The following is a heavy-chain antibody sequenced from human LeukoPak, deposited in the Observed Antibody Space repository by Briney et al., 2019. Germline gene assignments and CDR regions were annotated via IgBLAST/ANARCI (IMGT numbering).Heavy chain of an antibody. D-gene: IGHD2-15*01. J-gene: IGHJ3*02. CDR2: INPSGGST. CDR1: GYTFTSYY. Sequence: ASVKVSCKASGYTFTSYYMHWVRQAPGQGLEWMGVINPSGGSTSYAQKFQGRVTMTRDTSTSTAYMELSSLRSEDTAVYYCARESGVVAATGHDAFDIWGQGTMVTVSS. CDR3: ARESGVVAATGHDAFDI. V-gene: IGHV1-46*01.